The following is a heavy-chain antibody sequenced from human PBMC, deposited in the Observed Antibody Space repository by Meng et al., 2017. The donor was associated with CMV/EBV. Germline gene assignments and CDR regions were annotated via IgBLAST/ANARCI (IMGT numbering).Heavy chain of an antibody. J-gene: IGHJ5*01. D-gene: IGHD6-6*01. V-gene: IGHV4-30-4*01. CDR2: IYYRGST. CDR3: ARAAYSSSWFDS. CDR1: GGSISSGDYY. Sequence: SETLSLTCTVSGGSISSGDYYWGWIRQPPGKGLEWIGYIYYRGSTHYNPSLKSRLTMSVDTSKNQFSLKLSSVTAADTAMYYCARAAYSSSWFDSWGQGTLVTVSS.